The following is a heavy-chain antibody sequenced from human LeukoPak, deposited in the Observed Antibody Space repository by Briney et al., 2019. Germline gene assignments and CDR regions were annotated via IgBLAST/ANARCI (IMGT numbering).Heavy chain of an antibody. CDR3: ARHVKSGSSGGNFDY. D-gene: IGHD1-26*01. CDR1: GGSISSSNYY. CDR2: IYYSGST. V-gene: IGHV4-39*01. Sequence: SETLSLTCTVPGGSISSSNYYWGWIRQPPGKGLEWLGSIYYSGSTFYNPSRKSRLTISVDTSKNQFSLKLSSVTAADTAVYYCARHVKSGSSGGNFDYWGQGTLVTVSS. J-gene: IGHJ4*02.